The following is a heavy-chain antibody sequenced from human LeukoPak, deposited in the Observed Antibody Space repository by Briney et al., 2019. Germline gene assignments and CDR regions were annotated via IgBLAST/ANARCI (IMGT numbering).Heavy chain of an antibody. CDR2: ISSSGSTI. Sequence: PGGSLRLSCAASGFTFSDYYMSWIRQAPGKGLEWVSYISSSGSTIYYADSVKGRFTISRDNAKNSLYLQMNSLRAEDTAVYYRARDPSASYDSSGYSPDVLGYWGQGTLVTVSS. J-gene: IGHJ4*02. D-gene: IGHD3-22*01. CDR3: ARDPSASYDSSGYSPDVLGY. V-gene: IGHV3-11*01. CDR1: GFTFSDYY.